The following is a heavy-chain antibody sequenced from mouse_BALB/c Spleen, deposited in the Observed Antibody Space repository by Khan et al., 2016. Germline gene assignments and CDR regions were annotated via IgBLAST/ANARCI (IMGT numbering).Heavy chain of an antibody. CDR3: ARRDDYDGFAY. J-gene: IGHJ3*01. Sequence: QIQLVQSGPELKKPGETVKLSCKASGYTFTDYSMHWVKQAPGKGLQWMGWINTETGEPTYADDFKGRFAFSLETSASTAYLQINNLKNEDTATYFCARRDDYDGFAYWGQGTLVTVSA. D-gene: IGHD2-4*01. CDR2: INTETGEP. CDR1: GYTFTDYS. V-gene: IGHV9-2-1*01.